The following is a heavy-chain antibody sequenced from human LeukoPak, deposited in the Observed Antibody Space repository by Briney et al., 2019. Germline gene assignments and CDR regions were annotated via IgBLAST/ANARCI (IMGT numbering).Heavy chain of an antibody. CDR3: ARVSRGNSVGGDY. V-gene: IGHV4-61*10. CDR2: IFASGST. Sequence: AEPVSLICSVWGAFFSSGSYLWKWSWRAAGKGLVWIGRIFASGSTNYNPSLKSRVTISLDTSTNQLSLKLSSVTAADTAMYYCARVSRGNSVGGDYWGQGTLVTVSS. D-gene: IGHD4-23*01. J-gene: IGHJ4*02. CDR1: GAFFSSGSYL.